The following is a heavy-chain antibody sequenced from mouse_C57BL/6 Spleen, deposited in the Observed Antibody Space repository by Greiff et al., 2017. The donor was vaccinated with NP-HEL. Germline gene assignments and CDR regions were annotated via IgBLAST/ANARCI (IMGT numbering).Heavy chain of an antibody. J-gene: IGHJ2*01. D-gene: IGHD1-1*01. CDR2: IYPRSGNT. Sequence: QVQLQQSGAELARPGASVKLSCKASGYTFTSYGISWVKQRTGQGLEWIGEIYPRSGNTYYNEKFKGKATLTADKSSSTAYMELRSLTSEDSAVYFCARIHYYGSSLYDFDYWGQGTTLTVSS. CDR3: ARIHYYGSSLYDFDY. CDR1: GYTFTSYG. V-gene: IGHV1-81*01.